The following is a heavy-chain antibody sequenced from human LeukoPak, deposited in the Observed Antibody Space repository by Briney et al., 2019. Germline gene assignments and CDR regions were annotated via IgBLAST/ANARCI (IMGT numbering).Heavy chain of an antibody. D-gene: IGHD6-19*01. Sequence: GGSLRLSCAASGFTFSSYWMHWVRQAPGKGLVWVSRINSDGSTTSHADSVKGRFTISRDNAKNTLYLQMNSLRAEDTAVCYCAREAVAGSGVVDYWGQGTLVTVSS. CDR2: INSDGSTT. CDR3: AREAVAGSGVVDY. CDR1: GFTFSSYW. J-gene: IGHJ4*02. V-gene: IGHV3-74*01.